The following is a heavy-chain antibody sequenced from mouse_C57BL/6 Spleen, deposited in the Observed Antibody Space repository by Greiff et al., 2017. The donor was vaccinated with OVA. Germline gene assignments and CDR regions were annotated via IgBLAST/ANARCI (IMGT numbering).Heavy chain of an antibody. CDR2: IRNKANGYTT. D-gene: IGHD2-10*02. Sequence: EVKVVESGGGLVQPGGSLSLSCAASGFTFTDYYMSWVRQPPGKALEWLGFIRNKANGYTTEYSASVKGRFTISRDNSQSILYLQMNALRAEDSATYYCARYGYGDAMDYWGQGTSVTVSS. CDR1: GFTFTDYY. J-gene: IGHJ4*01. CDR3: ARYGYGDAMDY. V-gene: IGHV7-3*01.